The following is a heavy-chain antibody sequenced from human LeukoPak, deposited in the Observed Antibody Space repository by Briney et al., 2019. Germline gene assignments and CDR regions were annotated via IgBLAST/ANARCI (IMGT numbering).Heavy chain of an antibody. CDR3: ARDLVVPAAIPVYF. V-gene: IGHV1-2*02. CDR2: INPNSGGT. D-gene: IGHD2-2*02. CDR1: GYTFTGYY. Sequence: ASVKVSCKASGYTFTGYYMHWVRQAPGEGLEWMGWINPNSGGTNYAQKFQGRVTMTRDTSISTAYMELSRLRSDDTAVYYCARDLVVPAAIPVYFWGQGTLVTVSS. J-gene: IGHJ4*02.